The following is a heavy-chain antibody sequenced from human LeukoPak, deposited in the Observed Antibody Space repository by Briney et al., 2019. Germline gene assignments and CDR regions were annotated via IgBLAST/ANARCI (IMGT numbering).Heavy chain of an antibody. CDR3: ARRCSSTSCYSTVTTRAFDI. J-gene: IGHJ3*02. V-gene: IGHV5-51*01. D-gene: IGHD2-2*01. Sequence: PGESLKISCKGSGYSFTSYWIGWVRPMPGKGLEWMGIVYPGDSDTRYSPSLQGQVTISADKSISTAYLQWTSLKASDTAMYYCARRCSSTSCYSTVTTRAFDIWGQGTMVTVSS. CDR2: VYPGDSDT. CDR1: GYSFTSYW.